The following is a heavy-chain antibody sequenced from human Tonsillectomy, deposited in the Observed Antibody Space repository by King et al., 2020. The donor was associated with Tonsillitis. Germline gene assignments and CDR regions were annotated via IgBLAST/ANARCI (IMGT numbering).Heavy chain of an antibody. J-gene: IGHJ4*02. D-gene: IGHD1-1*01. V-gene: IGHV3-23*04. CDR1: GFTFNNFA. CDR3: AKAPSPHWRHTDFDY. Sequence: VQLVESGGGLVQPGGSLRLSCAASGFTFNNFAMTWVRQAPGKGLQWVSTIRSGGDKTYYADSVKGRFTISRDNSQNTMSLQMNSLRAEDSAIYYCAKAPSPHWRHTDFDYWGQGTVVTVSS. CDR2: IRSGGDKT.